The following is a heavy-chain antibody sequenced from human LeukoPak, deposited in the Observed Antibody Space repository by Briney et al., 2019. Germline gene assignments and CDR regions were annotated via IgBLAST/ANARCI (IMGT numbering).Heavy chain of an antibody. Sequence: GGSLRLSCAASGFTVSSNYMSWGRQAPGKGLEWVSVIYSGGSTYYSDSVKGRFTISRDNSKNTLYLQMNSLRAEDTAVYYCARCYDSSGYYYFDYWGQGTLVTVSS. D-gene: IGHD3-22*01. J-gene: IGHJ4*02. V-gene: IGHV3-66*01. CDR2: IYSGGST. CDR1: GFTVSSNY. CDR3: ARCYDSSGYYYFDY.